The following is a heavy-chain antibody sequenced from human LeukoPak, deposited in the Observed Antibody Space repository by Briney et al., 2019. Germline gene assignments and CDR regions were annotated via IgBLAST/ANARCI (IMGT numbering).Heavy chain of an antibody. D-gene: IGHD3-10*01. J-gene: IGHJ4*02. CDR1: GGSISSSSYS. Sequence: SETLSLTCTVSGGSISSSSYSWGWIRQPPGKGLEWIGYIYHSGSTYYNPSLKSRVTISVDRSKNQFSLKLSSVTAADTAVYYCARTSGSFYLYYFDYWGQGTLVTVSS. V-gene: IGHV4-30-2*01. CDR3: ARTSGSFYLYYFDY. CDR2: IYHSGST.